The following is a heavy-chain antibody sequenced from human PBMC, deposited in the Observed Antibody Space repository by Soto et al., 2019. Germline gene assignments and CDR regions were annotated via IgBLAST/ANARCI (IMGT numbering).Heavy chain of an antibody. J-gene: IGHJ4*02. CDR1: GGTFGSYA. Sequence: SVKVSCKASGGTFGSYAISWVRQAPGQGLEWMGGIIPIFGTANYAQKFQGRVTITADESTSTAYMELSSLRSEDTAVYYCARVILSDSSGYFRTRFDYWGQGTLVTVSS. D-gene: IGHD3-22*01. CDR2: IIPIFGTA. CDR3: ARVILSDSSGYFRTRFDY. V-gene: IGHV1-69*13.